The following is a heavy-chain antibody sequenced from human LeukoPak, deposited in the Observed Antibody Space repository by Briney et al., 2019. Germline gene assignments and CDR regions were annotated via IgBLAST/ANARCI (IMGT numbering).Heavy chain of an antibody. Sequence: SETLSLTCTVSGGSISSSSYYWGWTRQPPGKGLEWIGSIYYSGSTYYNPSLKSRVTISVDTSKNQFSLKLSSVTAADTAVYYCATTDSSGYYFRGPHDYWGQGTLVTVSS. CDR2: IYYSGST. V-gene: IGHV4-39*01. J-gene: IGHJ4*02. CDR3: ATTDSSGYYFRGPHDY. D-gene: IGHD3-22*01. CDR1: GGSISSSSYY.